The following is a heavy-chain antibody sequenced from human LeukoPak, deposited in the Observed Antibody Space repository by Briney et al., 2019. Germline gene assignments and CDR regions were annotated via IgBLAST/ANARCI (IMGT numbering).Heavy chain of an antibody. J-gene: IGHJ4*02. V-gene: IGHV4-59*01. Sequence: SETLSLTCTVSGGSISSYYWSWIRQPPGKGLEWIGYIYYSGSTNYNPSLKSRVTISVDTSKNQFSLKLSSVTAADTAVYYCARVIYGGYWDFDYWGQGTLVTVSS. CDR2: IYYSGST. CDR3: ARVIYGGYWDFDY. D-gene: IGHD4-17*01. CDR1: GGSISSYY.